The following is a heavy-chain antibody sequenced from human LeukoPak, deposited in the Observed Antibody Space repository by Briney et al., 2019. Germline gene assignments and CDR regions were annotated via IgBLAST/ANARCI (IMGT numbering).Heavy chain of an antibody. CDR2: ISTGNGNT. D-gene: IGHD1-7*01. V-gene: IGHV1-18*01. Sequence: GASVKVSCKASGYTFTSHGISWVRQAPGQGLEWMGWISTGNGNTNSGQKFQGRVTMTTDTSTGTAYMELRSLRSDDTAMYYCATANNWNYALGYWGQGTLVTVSS. CDR3: ATANNWNYALGY. J-gene: IGHJ4*02. CDR1: GYTFTSHG.